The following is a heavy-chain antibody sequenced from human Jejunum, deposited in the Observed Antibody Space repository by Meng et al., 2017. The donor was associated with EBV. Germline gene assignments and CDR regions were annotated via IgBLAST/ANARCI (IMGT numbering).Heavy chain of an antibody. CDR3: ARYGSGYFPALWY. CDR1: GDSISSRTW. D-gene: IGHD3-3*01. Sequence: QWHLQRTGPGLGKPSATLSRTCAVSGDSISSRTWWGWVRQPPGKGLEWIGEIYHSGNTNYNPSLKSRVTISVDKSKNQFSLKLSSVTAADTAVYYCARYGSGYFPALWYWGQGTLVTVSS. CDR2: IYHSGNT. J-gene: IGHJ4*02. V-gene: IGHV4-4*02.